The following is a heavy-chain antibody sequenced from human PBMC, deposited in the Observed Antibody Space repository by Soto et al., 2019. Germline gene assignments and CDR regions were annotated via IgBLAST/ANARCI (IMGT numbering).Heavy chain of an antibody. J-gene: IGHJ5*02. CDR1: GGSFSGYY. Sequence: QVQLQQWGAGLLKPSETLSLTCAVYGGSFSGYYWSWIRQPPGKGLEWIGEINHSGSTNYNLSLKSRVTISVDTSKNPFSLKLSTVTAADTAVYYCARRTQSSRPGRGWFDPWGQGTLLTVSS. CDR3: ARRTQSSRPGRGWFDP. V-gene: IGHV4-34*01. D-gene: IGHD1-1*01. CDR2: INHSGST.